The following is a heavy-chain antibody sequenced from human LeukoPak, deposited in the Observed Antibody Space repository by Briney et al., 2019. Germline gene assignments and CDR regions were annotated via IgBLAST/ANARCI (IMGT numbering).Heavy chain of an antibody. CDR3: ARVVGGSSSPIDY. CDR2: IYYSGST. J-gene: IGHJ4*02. D-gene: IGHD6-6*01. V-gene: IGHV4-59*01. Sequence: ASETLSLTCTVSGGSISSYYWSWIRQPPGKGLEWIGYIYYSGSTNYNPSLKSRVTISVDTSKNQFSLKLSSVTAADTAVYYCARVVGGSSSPIDYWGRGTLVTVSS. CDR1: GGSISSYY.